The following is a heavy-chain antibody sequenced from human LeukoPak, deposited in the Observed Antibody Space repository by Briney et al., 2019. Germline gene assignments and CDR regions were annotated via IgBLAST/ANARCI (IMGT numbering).Heavy chain of an antibody. J-gene: IGHJ5*02. CDR2: FDPEDGET. Sequence: ASVKVSCKVSGYTLTELSMHWGRQAPGKGLEWMGGFDPEDGETIYAQKFQGRVTMTEDTSTDTAYMELSSLRSEDTAVYYCATGLIVVVGSRGGFDPWXXXTLVTVSS. D-gene: IGHD2-2*01. CDR1: GYTLTELS. CDR3: ATGLIVVVGSRGGFDP. V-gene: IGHV1-24*01.